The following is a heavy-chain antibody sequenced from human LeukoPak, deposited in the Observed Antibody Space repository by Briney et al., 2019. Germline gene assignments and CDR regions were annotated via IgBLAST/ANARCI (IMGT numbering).Heavy chain of an antibody. CDR3: ARDHPTAAYDY. CDR2: ISYDGSNK. CDR1: GFTFSSYA. Sequence: GRSLRLSCAASGFTFSSYAMHWVRQAPGKGPEWVAVISYDGSNKYYADSVKGRFTISRDNSKNTLYLQMNSLRAEDTAVYYCARDHPTAAYDYWGQGTLVTVSS. J-gene: IGHJ4*02. D-gene: IGHD6-13*01. V-gene: IGHV3-30-3*01.